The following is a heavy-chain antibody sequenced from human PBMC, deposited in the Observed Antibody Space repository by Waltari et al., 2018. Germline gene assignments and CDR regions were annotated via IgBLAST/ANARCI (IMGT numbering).Heavy chain of an antibody. CDR1: GYTFTGYY. CDR3: ARARRGYSYVLDY. CDR2: INPSRGGT. Sequence: QVQLVQSGAEVKKPGASVKVSCKASGYTFTGYYMHWVRQAPGQGLEWVGWINPSRGGTNYAQKLQGWVTMTRDTSISTAYMELSRLRSDDTAVYYCARARRGYSYVLDYWGQGTLVTVSS. V-gene: IGHV1-2*04. J-gene: IGHJ4*02. D-gene: IGHD5-18*01.